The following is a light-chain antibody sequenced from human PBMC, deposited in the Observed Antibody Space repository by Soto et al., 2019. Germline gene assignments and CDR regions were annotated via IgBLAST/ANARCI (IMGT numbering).Light chain of an antibody. Sequence: QSALTQPASVSGSPGQSITISCTGTSSDVSTYNYVSWYQHHPGKVPKLLIYEVSNRPSGVSSRFSASKSGDTAYLTISGLQAEDEADYYCSSYTSSSTLEVFGTGTKLTVL. CDR3: SSYTSSSTLEV. CDR2: EVS. CDR1: SSDVSTYNY. J-gene: IGLJ1*01. V-gene: IGLV2-14*01.